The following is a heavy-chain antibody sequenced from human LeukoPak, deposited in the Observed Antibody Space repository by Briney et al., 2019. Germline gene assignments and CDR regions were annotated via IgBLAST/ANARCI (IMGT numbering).Heavy chain of an antibody. Sequence: ASVKVSCKASGYTFTDYYLHWVRQAPGQGLEWRGWVNPNSGATKYAQNFQGRVTMTGDTFISTGYMELSGLTSDDTAVYYCARDIWNLRLIYYWGQGTLVTVSS. J-gene: IGHJ4*02. CDR1: GYTFTDYY. CDR2: VNPNSGAT. D-gene: IGHD3-16*01. CDR3: ARDIWNLRLIYY. V-gene: IGHV1-2*02.